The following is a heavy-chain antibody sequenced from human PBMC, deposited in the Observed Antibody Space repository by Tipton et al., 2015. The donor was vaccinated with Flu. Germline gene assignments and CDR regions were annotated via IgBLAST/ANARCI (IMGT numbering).Heavy chain of an antibody. CDR3: VRDQGDSRFDP. V-gene: IGHV3-30*14. CDR2: ISYDGTDA. Sequence: RSLRLSCAASGFIFSDYAMHWVRQVPGKGLEWMALISYDGTDADYADSVKGRFTISRDISKNTVYFQMNSLRVDDTAVYYCVRDQGDSRFDPWGQGTLVTVSS. D-gene: IGHD2-21*02. CDR1: GFIFSDYA. J-gene: IGHJ5*02.